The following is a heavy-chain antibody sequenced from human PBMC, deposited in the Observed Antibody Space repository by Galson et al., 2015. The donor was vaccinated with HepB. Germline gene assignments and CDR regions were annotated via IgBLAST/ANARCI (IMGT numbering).Heavy chain of an antibody. CDR1: GYTFTSYY. CDR2: INPSGGST. J-gene: IGHJ3*02. V-gene: IGHV1-46*03. CDR3: ATDSSGYGAFDI. D-gene: IGHD3-22*01. Sequence: SVKVSCKASGYTFTSYYMHWVRQAPGQGLEWMGIINPSGGSTSYAQKFQGRVTMTRDTSTSTVYMELSSLRSEDTAVYYCATDSSGYGAFDIWGQGTMVTVSS.